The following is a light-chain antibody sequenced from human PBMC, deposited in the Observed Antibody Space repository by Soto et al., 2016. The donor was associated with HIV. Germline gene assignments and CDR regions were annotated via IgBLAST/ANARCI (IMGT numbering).Light chain of an antibody. CDR1: NLGDKY. J-gene: IGLJ1*01. CDR3: QVWASNTYV. CDR2: QDV. Sequence: SYEVTQPPSVSVSPGQTASITCSGDNLGDKYVAWYQQKPGQSPVLVIYQDVKRPSGIPKRFSGSNSGNTATLTISGTQAMDEADYYCQVWASNTYVFGSGTKVTVL. V-gene: IGLV3-1*01.